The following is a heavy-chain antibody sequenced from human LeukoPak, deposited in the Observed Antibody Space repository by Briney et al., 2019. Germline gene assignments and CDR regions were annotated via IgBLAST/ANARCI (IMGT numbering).Heavy chain of an antibody. CDR1: GGSFSGYY. CDR3: ARKDIVVAFDP. J-gene: IGHJ5*02. Sequence: SSETLSLTCAVYGGSFSGYYWSWIRHPPGKGLEWIGEINHSGSTNYNPSFKSRVTISVDTSKNQFSLKLSSVTAADTAVYYCARKDIVVAFDPWGQGTLVTVSS. CDR2: INHSGST. D-gene: IGHD2-15*01. V-gene: IGHV4-34*01.